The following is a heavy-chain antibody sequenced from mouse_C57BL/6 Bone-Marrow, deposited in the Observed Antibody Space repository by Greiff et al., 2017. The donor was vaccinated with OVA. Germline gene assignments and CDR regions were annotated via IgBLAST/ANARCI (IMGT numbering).Heavy chain of an antibody. CDR3: AIYGNLDWYFDV. J-gene: IGHJ1*03. CDR2: IHPSDSDT. D-gene: IGHD2-1*01. CDR1: GYTFTSYW. Sequence: QVQLQQPGADLVKPGASVKVSCKASGYTFTSYWMHWVKQRPGQGLEWIGRIHPSDSDTNYNQKFKGKATLTVAKSSSTAYKQLSRLTSEDSAVYYCAIYGNLDWYFDVWGTGTTVTVSS. V-gene: IGHV1-74*01.